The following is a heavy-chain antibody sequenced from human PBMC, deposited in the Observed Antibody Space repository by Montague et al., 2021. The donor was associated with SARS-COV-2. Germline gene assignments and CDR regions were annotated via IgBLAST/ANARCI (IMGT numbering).Heavy chain of an antibody. J-gene: IGHJ3*02. CDR3: ARGRGGTYSDDAFDI. Sequence: TRSLTCSVSGGSIRSGGYSWSWIRQPPGKGLEWIGYFYHSGSIYYNPSLKSRVTISVDRSKNHFSLKLTSVTAADTAVYYCARGRGGTYSDDAFDIWGQGTMVTVSS. CDR2: FYHSGSI. V-gene: IGHV4-30-2*01. CDR1: GGSIRSGGYS. D-gene: IGHD1-26*01.